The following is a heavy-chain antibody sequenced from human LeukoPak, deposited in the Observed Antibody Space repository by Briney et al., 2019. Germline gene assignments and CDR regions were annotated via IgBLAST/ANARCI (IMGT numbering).Heavy chain of an antibody. D-gene: IGHD2-15*01. Sequence: GGSLRLSCTASGFTFNNYAMSWVRQAPGKGLDWVSSISGSGDSTYYADSVKGRFTISRDNSKSTLYLQMNTLRAEDAAVYYCASSGYCSGGTCYLRYWYFDLWGRGTLVTVSS. CDR3: ASSGYCSGGTCYLRYWYFDL. J-gene: IGHJ2*01. CDR1: GFTFNNYA. V-gene: IGHV3-23*01. CDR2: ISGSGDST.